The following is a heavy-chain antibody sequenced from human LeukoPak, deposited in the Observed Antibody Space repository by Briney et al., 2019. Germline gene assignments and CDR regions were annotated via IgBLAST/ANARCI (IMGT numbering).Heavy chain of an antibody. CDR2: NYYSGST. CDR1: LGSIIREH. V-gene: IGHV4-59*01. J-gene: IGHJ4*02. D-gene: IGHD3-22*01. CDR3: ARVKYYYDSSGYYLVDY. Sequence: PSETLPLTCTVHLGSIIREHWSWLRQPPGKGVEGSRHNYYSGSTNYNPSLKSRVTISVDTSKHEFSLKLSSVTAADTAVYYCARVKYYYDSSGYYLVDYWGQGTLVTVSS.